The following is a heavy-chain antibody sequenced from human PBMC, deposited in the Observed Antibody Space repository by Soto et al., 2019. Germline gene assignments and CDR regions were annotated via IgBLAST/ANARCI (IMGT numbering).Heavy chain of an antibody. CDR3: ARVLYYGSGSYSPYGMDV. Sequence: QVQLVQSGAEVKKPGSSVKVSCKTSGVSFNNNGIGWVRQAPGHGLEWMGGVSPPFRTSNYARKCQVRISITADASKGKVNMELSSLTSEDTAQYYCARVLYYGSGSYSPYGMDVWGQGTKVTVSS. CDR2: VSPPFRTS. D-gene: IGHD3-10*01. V-gene: IGHV1-69*01. CDR1: GVSFNNNG. J-gene: IGHJ6*02.